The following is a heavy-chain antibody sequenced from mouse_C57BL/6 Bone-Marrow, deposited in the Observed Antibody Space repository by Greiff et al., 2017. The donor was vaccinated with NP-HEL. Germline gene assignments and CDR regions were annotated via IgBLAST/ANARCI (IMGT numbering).Heavy chain of an antibody. CDR2: IHPNSGST. J-gene: IGHJ2*01. CDR3: ARLRRMVTIDY. V-gene: IGHV1-64*01. CDR1: GYTFTSYW. D-gene: IGHD2-2*01. Sequence: VQLQQPGAELVKPGASVKLSCKASGYTFTSYWMHWVKQRPGQGLEWIGMIHPNSGSTNYNEKFKSKATLTVDKSSSTAYMQLSSLTSEDSGVYYCARLRRMVTIDYWGQGTTLTVSS.